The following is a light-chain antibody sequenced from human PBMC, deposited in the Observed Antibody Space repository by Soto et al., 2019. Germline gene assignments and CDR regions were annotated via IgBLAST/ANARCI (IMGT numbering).Light chain of an antibody. CDR2: DVT. J-gene: IGLJ3*02. Sequence: QSVLTQPRSVSGSPGQSVTISCTGSSSDVGAYNYVSWYQQHPGKAPKFIIYDVTERPSGVPDRFSGSKSGNTAFLTISGLQVEDEADYYCCSYEGTYSFRVFGGGTKLTVL. CDR1: SSDVGAYNY. CDR3: CSYEGTYSFRV. V-gene: IGLV2-11*01.